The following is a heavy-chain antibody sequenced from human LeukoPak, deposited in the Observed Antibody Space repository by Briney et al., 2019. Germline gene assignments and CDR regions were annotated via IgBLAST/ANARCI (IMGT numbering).Heavy chain of an antibody. Sequence: SQTLSRTCAISGDSVSSNSAAWNWLRQSPSRGREWLGRTYYRSKWYNVYAVSVKSRITINPDTSKKQFSRQLNSVTPEDTAVYYCAKDQMGFDPWGQGILVTVSS. CDR1: GDSVSSNSAA. D-gene: IGHD5-24*01. V-gene: IGHV6-1*01. CDR3: AKDQMGFDP. J-gene: IGHJ5*02. CDR2: TYYRSKWYN.